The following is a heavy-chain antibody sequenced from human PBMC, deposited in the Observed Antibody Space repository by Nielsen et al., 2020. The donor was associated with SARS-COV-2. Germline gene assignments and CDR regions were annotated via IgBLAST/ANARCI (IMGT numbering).Heavy chain of an antibody. Sequence: LKISCAASGFTFSSYGMHWVRQAPGKGLEWVAVISYDGSNKYYADSVKDRFTISRDNSKNTLYLQMNSLRAEDTAVYYCAKDTYYYDSSGYLYYFDYWGQGTLVTVSS. V-gene: IGHV3-30*18. CDR3: AKDTYYYDSSGYLYYFDY. CDR2: ISYDGSNK. CDR1: GFTFSSYG. D-gene: IGHD3-22*01. J-gene: IGHJ4*02.